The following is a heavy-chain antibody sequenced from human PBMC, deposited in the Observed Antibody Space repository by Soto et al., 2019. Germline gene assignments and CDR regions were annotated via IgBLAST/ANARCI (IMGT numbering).Heavy chain of an antibody. V-gene: IGHV4-4*07. CDR3: ARSGYGSAWYTAFDS. J-gene: IGHJ4*02. D-gene: IGHD6-19*01. CDR2: IYASGST. CDR1: GDSISGYY. Sequence: PSETLSLTCTVSGDSISGYYWNWIRQPAGKGLEWIGRIYASGSTISNRSLRSRVALSVDTSKNQFSLNLNSVTAADTAMYYCARSGYGSAWYTAFDSWSQGILVTVSS.